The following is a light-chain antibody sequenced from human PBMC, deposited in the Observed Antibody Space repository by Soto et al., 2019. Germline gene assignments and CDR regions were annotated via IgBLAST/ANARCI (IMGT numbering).Light chain of an antibody. CDR1: NSNIGSNT. J-gene: IGLJ1*01. CDR3: AAWDDSLNGRV. V-gene: IGLV1-44*01. CDR2: YDN. Sequence: QSVLTQPPSGSGTPGQRVTISCSGSNSNIGSNTVNWYQQLPGTAPKLLIYYDNLRPSGVHERIAGSKSGTSASLAISGLQSDDEADYYCAAWDDSLNGRVFGTGPKLTVL.